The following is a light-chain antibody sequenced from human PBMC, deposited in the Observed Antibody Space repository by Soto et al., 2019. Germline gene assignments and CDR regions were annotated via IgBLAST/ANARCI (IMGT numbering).Light chain of an antibody. CDR3: QHYNDWRLT. V-gene: IGKV3-15*01. CDR2: GAF. Sequence: EIVMTQSPVTLSVSPGERVTLSCRASQSVSSNLAWYQQKPGPAPSLLIYGAFTRATGIPARFSGTGSGTEFTLTISSLQSEDFALYYCQHYNDWRLTFGQGTKVDIK. J-gene: IGKJ1*01. CDR1: QSVSSN.